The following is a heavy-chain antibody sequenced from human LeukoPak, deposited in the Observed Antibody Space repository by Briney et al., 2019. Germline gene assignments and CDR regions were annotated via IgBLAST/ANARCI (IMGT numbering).Heavy chain of an antibody. D-gene: IGHD3-3*01. CDR1: GFTFSRHG. CDR3: ARDRAWNYFDY. CDR2: ISNDGSRK. V-gene: IGHV3-30*03. J-gene: IGHJ4*02. Sequence: GGSLRLSCAPSGFTFSRHGMHWVRQAPGKGLEWVAIISNDGSRKYYAHSVEGRFTISRDNSKNTLYLQIDSLRAEDTAVYYCARDRAWNYFDYWGQGTLVTVSS.